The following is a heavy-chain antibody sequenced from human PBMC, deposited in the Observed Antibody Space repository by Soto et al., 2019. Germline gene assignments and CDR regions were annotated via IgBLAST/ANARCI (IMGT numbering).Heavy chain of an antibody. V-gene: IGHV1-2*02. D-gene: IGHD5-12*01. CDR3: ARVGMSGYVGHNAFDI. CDR2: INPNSGGT. J-gene: IGHJ3*02. Sequence: AASVKVSCKASGYTFTSYYMHWVRQAPGQGLEWMGWINPNSGGTNYAQKFQGRVTMTRDTSISTAYMELSRLRSDDTAVYYCARVGMSGYVGHNAFDIWGQGTMVTVS. CDR1: GYTFTSYY.